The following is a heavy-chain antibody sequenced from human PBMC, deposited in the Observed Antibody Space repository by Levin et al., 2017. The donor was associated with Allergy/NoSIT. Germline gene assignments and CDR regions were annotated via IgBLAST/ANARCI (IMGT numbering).Heavy chain of an antibody. D-gene: IGHD5-12*01. Sequence: GGSLRLSCAASGFTFSSYGMHWVRQAPGKGLEWVAVIWYDGSNKYYADSVKGRFTISRDNSKNTLYLQMNSLRAEDTAVYYCARDLGYSGYASVDDAFDSWGQGTMVTVSS. CDR1: GFTFSSYG. V-gene: IGHV3-33*01. J-gene: IGHJ3*02. CDR3: ARDLGYSGYASVDDAFDS. CDR2: IWYDGSNK.